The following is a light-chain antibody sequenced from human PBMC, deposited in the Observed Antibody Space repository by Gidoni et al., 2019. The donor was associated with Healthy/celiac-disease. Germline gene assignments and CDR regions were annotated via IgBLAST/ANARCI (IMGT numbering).Light chain of an antibody. CDR2: LGS. V-gene: IGKV2-28*01. Sequence: IVMTQSLLSLPVTPGEPASIPCRSSQSLLHSNGYNYLDWYLQKPGQSPQLLIYLGSSRASGVPDRFSGSGSGTDFTLKISRVEAEDVGVYYCMQALQTPPTFGQGTKVEIK. CDR1: QSLLHSNGYNY. CDR3: MQALQTPPT. J-gene: IGKJ1*01.